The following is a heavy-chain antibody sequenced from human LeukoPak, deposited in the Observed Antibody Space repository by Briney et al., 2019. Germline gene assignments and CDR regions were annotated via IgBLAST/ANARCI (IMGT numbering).Heavy chain of an antibody. CDR2: IKSRTDGGTT. CDR1: GFTLNNAW. Sequence: GGSLRLSCAASGFTLNNAWMNWVRQAPEKGPEWVGRIKSRTDGGTTDYAAPVKGRFTISRDDSKNTLYLQMNSLRTEDTAVYYCTTPGIEVAGTRGSANYWGQGTLVTVSS. CDR3: TTPGIEVAGTRGSANY. V-gene: IGHV3-15*01. J-gene: IGHJ4*02. D-gene: IGHD6-19*01.